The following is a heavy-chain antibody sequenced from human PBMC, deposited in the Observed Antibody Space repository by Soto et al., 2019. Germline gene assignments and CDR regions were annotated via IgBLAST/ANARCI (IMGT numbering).Heavy chain of an antibody. CDR2: IYYSGTT. CDR3: ARQVRGRVIGAFDI. J-gene: IGHJ3*02. V-gene: IGHV4-39*01. Sequence: QLQLQESGPGLVKPSETLSLTCSVSGGSISSSSYYWGWTRQPPGKGLEWFGSIYYSGTTYYNPSLKSRVTISVDTSKNQFSLRLSSATAADTAVYYCARQVRGRVIGAFDIWGQGTMVTVSS. CDR1: GGSISSSSYY. D-gene: IGHD3-16*02.